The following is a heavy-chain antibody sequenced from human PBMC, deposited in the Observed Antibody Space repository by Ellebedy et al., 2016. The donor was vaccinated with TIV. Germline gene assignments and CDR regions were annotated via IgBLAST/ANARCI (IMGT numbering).Heavy chain of an antibody. CDR1: GGSISSGSYY. Sequence: MPSETLSLTCTVSGGSISSGSYYWGWIRQPPGKGLEWIGSIYYSGSTYYNPSLKSRVSISADTSKNHLSLRLNSATAADTAMYYCAEANSFILHSSPDNDIWGRGTLVTVSS. CDR2: IYYSGST. CDR3: AEANSFILHSSPDNDI. J-gene: IGHJ2*01. V-gene: IGHV4-39*07. D-gene: IGHD3/OR15-3a*01.